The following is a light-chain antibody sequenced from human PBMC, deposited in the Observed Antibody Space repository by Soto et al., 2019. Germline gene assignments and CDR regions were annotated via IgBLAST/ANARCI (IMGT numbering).Light chain of an antibody. CDR1: KSDIGVYDF. Sequence: QSVLTQPPSAAGSPGQSVTISCTGTKSDIGVYDFVSWYQHHPGKAPRRIIYEVVQRPSGVPDRFSGSKSGNTASLTVSGLQAADAADYFCKSYAGSNTYVFGSGTKLTVL. CDR3: KSYAGSNTYV. V-gene: IGLV2-8*01. J-gene: IGLJ1*01. CDR2: EVV.